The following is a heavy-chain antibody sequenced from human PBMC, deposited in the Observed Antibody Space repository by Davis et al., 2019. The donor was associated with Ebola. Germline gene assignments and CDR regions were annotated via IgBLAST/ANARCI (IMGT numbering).Heavy chain of an antibody. J-gene: IGHJ6*02. CDR2: IYSGGST. Sequence: PGGSLRLSCAASGFTFSSYWMHWVRQAPGKGLEWVSVIYSGGSTYYADSVKGRFTISRDNAKNSLYLQMNSLRAEDTAVYYCARLFGGISDSGWYYYGMDVWGQGTTVTVSS. CDR1: GFTFSSYW. D-gene: IGHD3-10*01. V-gene: IGHV3-66*04. CDR3: ARLFGGISDSGWYYYGMDV.